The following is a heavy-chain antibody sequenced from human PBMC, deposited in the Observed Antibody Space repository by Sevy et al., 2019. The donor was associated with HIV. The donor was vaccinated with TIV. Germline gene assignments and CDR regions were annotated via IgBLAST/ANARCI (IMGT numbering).Heavy chain of an antibody. Sequence: SETLSLTCTVSGGSISTGDYYWSWIRQHPGKGLEWVGYIFYSGSTYSHPSLKSRLTISVDTSKNQFSLKLSSVTAADTAMYYCARSKTTTVTFDYWGQGTLVTVSS. D-gene: IGHD4-4*01. CDR2: IFYSGST. V-gene: IGHV4-31*03. J-gene: IGHJ4*02. CDR1: GGSISTGDYY. CDR3: ARSKTTTVTFDY.